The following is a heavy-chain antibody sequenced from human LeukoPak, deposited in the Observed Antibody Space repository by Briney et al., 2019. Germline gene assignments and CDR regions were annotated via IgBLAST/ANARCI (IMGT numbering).Heavy chain of an antibody. J-gene: IGHJ3*02. CDR3: ARPHDHGGNPYAFDI. Sequence: SVKVSCKASGGTFSNYGISWVRQAPGQGLEWMGRIIPILTIPTYAQKFQGRVTITADKSTSTAYMELSSLRSEDTAVYYCARPHDHGGNPYAFDIWGQGTMVTVSS. D-gene: IGHD4-17*01. V-gene: IGHV1-69*04. CDR2: IIPILTIP. CDR1: GGTFSNYG.